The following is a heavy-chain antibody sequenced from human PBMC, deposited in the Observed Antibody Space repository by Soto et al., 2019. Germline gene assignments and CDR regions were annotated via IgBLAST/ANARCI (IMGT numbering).Heavy chain of an antibody. Sequence: SVKVSCKASGGTFSSYAISWVRQAPGQGLEWMGGIIPIFGTANYAQKFQGRVTITADESTSTAYMELSSLRSEDTAVYYCARTVPAAQYSLDYWGQGTLVTVSS. V-gene: IGHV1-69*13. CDR3: ARTVPAAQYSLDY. D-gene: IGHD2-2*01. J-gene: IGHJ4*02. CDR1: GGTFSSYA. CDR2: IIPIFGTA.